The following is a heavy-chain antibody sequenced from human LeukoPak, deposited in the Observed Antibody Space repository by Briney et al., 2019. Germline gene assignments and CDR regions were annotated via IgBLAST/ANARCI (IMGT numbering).Heavy chain of an antibody. D-gene: IGHD1-26*01. CDR1: GFTFSSYE. CDR2: ISSSSSYI. V-gene: IGHV3-21*05. CDR3: ARAYSERYGLGYYYMDV. Sequence: PGGSLRLSCAASGFTFSSYEMNWVRQAPGKGLEWVSYISSSSSYIYYADSVKGRFTISRDNAKKSVYLQMNSLRAEDTAVYYCARAYSERYGLGYYYMDVWGKGTTVTISS. J-gene: IGHJ6*03.